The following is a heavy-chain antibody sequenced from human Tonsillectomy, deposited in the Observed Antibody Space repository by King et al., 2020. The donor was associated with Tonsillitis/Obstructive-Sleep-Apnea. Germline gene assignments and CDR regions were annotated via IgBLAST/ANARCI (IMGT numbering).Heavy chain of an antibody. Sequence: VQLQESGPGLVKPSQTLSLTCTVSGGSISSGGYYWSWIRQHPGKGLEWIGYIYYSGSTYYNPSLKSRVTLSVDTSKNQFSLKLSSVTAADTAVYYCAREGRYYYDSSGYYQYYFDYWGQGTLVTVSS. CDR2: IYYSGST. CDR1: GGSISSGGYY. V-gene: IGHV4-31*03. CDR3: AREGRYYYDSSGYYQYYFDY. J-gene: IGHJ4*02. D-gene: IGHD3-22*01.